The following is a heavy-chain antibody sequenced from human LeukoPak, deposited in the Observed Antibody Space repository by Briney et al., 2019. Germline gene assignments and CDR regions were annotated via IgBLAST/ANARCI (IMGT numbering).Heavy chain of an antibody. V-gene: IGHV4-59*01. Sequence: SETLSLTCTVSGFSISSYYWTWIRQPPGKGLEWIGYIYYSGSTNYNPSLKSRVTILVDTSKNQISLKQSSVTAADTAVYYCARVSSSWYYFDYWGQGTPVTVSS. D-gene: IGHD6-13*01. CDR3: ARVSSSWYYFDY. CDR2: IYYSGST. J-gene: IGHJ4*02. CDR1: GFSISSYY.